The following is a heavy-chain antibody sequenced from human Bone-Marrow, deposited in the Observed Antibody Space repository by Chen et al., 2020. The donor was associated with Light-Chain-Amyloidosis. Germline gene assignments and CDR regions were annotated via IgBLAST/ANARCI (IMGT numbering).Heavy chain of an antibody. V-gene: IGHV5-51*01. CDR1: GYTFPNYW. CDR3: ARRRDGYPFDY. CDR2: IYPDDSDS. Sequence: EVQLEQSGPEVKKPGESLKISCKGSGYTFPNYWIGWVRQMPGKGLEWMGVIYPDDSDSRYRPSFEGQVTISSDKSITTAYLQWRSLKASDTAMYYCARRRDGYPFDYWGQGTLVTVSS. J-gene: IGHJ4*02. D-gene: IGHD5-12*01.